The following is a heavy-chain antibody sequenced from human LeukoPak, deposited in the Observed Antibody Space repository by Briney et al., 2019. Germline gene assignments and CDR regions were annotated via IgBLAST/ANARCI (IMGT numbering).Heavy chain of an antibody. CDR3: ARDLNYDYVWGSTEFDY. D-gene: IGHD3-16*01. CDR2: ISSSSSYI. J-gene: IGHJ4*02. CDR1: GFTFSSYS. V-gene: IGHV3-21*01. Sequence: PGGSLRPSCAASGFTFSSYSMNWVRQAPGKGLEWVSSISSSSSYIYYADSVRGRFTISRDNAKNSLYLQMNSLRAEDTAVYYCARDLNYDYVWGSTEFDYWGQGTLVTVSS.